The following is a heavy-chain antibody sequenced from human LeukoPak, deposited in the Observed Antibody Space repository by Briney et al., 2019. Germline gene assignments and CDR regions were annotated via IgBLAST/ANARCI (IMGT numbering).Heavy chain of an antibody. D-gene: IGHD3-3*01. CDR3: AKAVPIPRVQSGYYTDYYYYMDV. CDR2: IYYSGST. V-gene: IGHV4-39*07. J-gene: IGHJ6*03. CDR1: GGSISSSSYY. Sequence: SETLSLTCTVSGGSISSSSYYWGWIRQPPGKGLEWIGSIYYSGSTYYNPSLKSRVTISVDTSKNQFSLKLSSVTAADTAVYYCAKAVPIPRVQSGYYTDYYYYMDVWGKGTTVTVSS.